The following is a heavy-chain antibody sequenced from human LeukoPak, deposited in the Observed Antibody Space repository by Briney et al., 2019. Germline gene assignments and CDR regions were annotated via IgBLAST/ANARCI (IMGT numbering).Heavy chain of an antibody. CDR3: ARDSRQGSGWSGIDY. J-gene: IGHJ4*02. V-gene: IGHV3-30*04. Sequence: GGSLRLSCVASGSTFSTYAMHWVRQAPGKGLEWMAVTSYDGSDKYYADSVKGRFTISRDNSKNTLYLQMNNLRPEDTAIYYCARDSRQGSGWSGIDYWGQGTLVTVSS. CDR1: GSTFSTYA. D-gene: IGHD6-19*01. CDR2: TSYDGSDK.